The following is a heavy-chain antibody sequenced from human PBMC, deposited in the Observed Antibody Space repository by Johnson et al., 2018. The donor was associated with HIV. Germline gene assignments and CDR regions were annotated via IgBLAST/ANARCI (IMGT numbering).Heavy chain of an antibody. CDR1: GFTFISYD. V-gene: IGHV3-30*03. CDR3: ARKKTAARGAFDI. CDR2: ISYDGSNT. J-gene: IGHJ3*02. Sequence: QMQLVESGGGVGQPGRSLKVPCAASGFTFISYDTQWVRQAPGQGLEWVAVISYDGSNTYYADSVKGRFTISRDNSKNSLYLQMGSLRGEDMAVYYCARKKTAARGAFDIWGQGTMVTVSS. D-gene: IGHD3-10*01.